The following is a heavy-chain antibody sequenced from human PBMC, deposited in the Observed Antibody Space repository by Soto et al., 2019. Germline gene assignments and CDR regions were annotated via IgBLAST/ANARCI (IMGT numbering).Heavy chain of an antibody. CDR3: ANAHNSAGYYYYGSGSYYQPLDY. CDR2: ISGSGGST. D-gene: IGHD3-10*01. J-gene: IGHJ4*02. Sequence: GGSLRLSCAASGFTFSSYAMSWVRQAPGKGLEWVSAISGSGGSTYYADSVKGRFTISRDNSKNTLYLQMNSLRAEDTAVYYCANAHNSAGYYYYGSGSYYQPLDYWGQGTLVTVSS. V-gene: IGHV3-23*01. CDR1: GFTFSSYA.